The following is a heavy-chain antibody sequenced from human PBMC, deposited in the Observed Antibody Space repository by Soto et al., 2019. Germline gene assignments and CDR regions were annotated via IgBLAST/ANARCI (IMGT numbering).Heavy chain of an antibody. D-gene: IGHD2-2*01. J-gene: IGHJ6*02. V-gene: IGHV1-18*01. CDR2: ISAYNGNT. CDR3: ARGVIVVVPAAIHYYYYGMDV. CDR1: GYTFTIYG. Sequence: SVKVSCKASGYTFTIYGISWVRQAPGQGLEWMGCISAYNGNTNYAQKIQGRVTMTTDTSTSTAYMELRSLRSDDTAVYYCARGVIVVVPAAIHYYYYGMDVWGQGTTVTVSS.